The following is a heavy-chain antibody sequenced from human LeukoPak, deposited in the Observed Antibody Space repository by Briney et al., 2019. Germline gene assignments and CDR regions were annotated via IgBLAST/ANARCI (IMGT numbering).Heavy chain of an antibody. CDR3: ARACCTNGVCYRGKNWFDP. J-gene: IGHJ5*02. CDR1: GGSISSGGYY. Sequence: SETLSLTCTVSGGSISSGGYYWSWIRQHPGKGPEWIGYIYYSGSTYYNPSLKSRVTISVDTSKNQFSLKLSSVTAADTAVYYCARACCTNGVCYRGKNWFDPWGQGTLVTVSS. D-gene: IGHD2-8*01. V-gene: IGHV4-31*03. CDR2: IYYSGST.